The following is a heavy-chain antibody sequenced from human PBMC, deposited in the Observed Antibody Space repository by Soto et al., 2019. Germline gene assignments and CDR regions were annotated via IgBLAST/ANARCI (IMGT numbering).Heavy chain of an antibody. J-gene: IGHJ4*02. CDR3: AREKATAKTERVDF. Sequence: GXSVKVSCKASGYTFSDYYIHWVRQAPGQGLEWMGWINPNSGGTKYAPKFQGGVTMTRDTSITTAYMELSRLRSGDTAVYYCAREKATAKTERVDFWRQGDLVIVSS. CDR1: GYTFSDYY. D-gene: IGHD1-1*01. V-gene: IGHV1-2*02. CDR2: INPNSGGT.